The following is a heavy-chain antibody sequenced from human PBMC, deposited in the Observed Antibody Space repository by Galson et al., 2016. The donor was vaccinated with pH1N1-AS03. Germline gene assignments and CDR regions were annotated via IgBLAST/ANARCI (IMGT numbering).Heavy chain of an antibody. Sequence: SVKVSCKASGYTFTSYGISWVRQAPGQGLEWMGWVSGHDGETNYAENVEGRVTMTADTSTGTAYMELRSLRSDDTAGYYCARDWEPHMRMDCFDPWGQGTLVTVSS. CDR3: ARDWEPHMRMDCFDP. J-gene: IGHJ5*02. D-gene: IGHD1-26*01. CDR1: GYTFTSYG. CDR2: VSGHDGET. V-gene: IGHV1-18*04.